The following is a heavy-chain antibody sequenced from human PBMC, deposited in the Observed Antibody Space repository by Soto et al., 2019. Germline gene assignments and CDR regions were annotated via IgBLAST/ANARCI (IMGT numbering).Heavy chain of an antibody. CDR2: ISSSSSTI. D-gene: IGHD2-15*01. CDR3: ASGCSGGSCYSTRGAFDI. J-gene: IGHJ3*02. Sequence: PGGSLRLSCAASGFTFSSYSMNWVRQAPGKGLEWVSYISSSSSTIYYADSVKGRFTISRDNAKNSLYLQMNSLRAEDTAVYYCASGCSGGSCYSTRGAFDIWGQGTMVTVSS. V-gene: IGHV3-48*01. CDR1: GFTFSSYS.